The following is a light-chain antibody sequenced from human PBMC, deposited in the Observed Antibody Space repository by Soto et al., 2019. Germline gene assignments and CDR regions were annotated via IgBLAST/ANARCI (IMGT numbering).Light chain of an antibody. CDR3: MQALQTPWT. CDR1: QSLLHSNGYNY. J-gene: IGKJ1*01. Sequence: DIVMTQSPLSLPVTPGDPASSSCRSRQSLLHSNGYNYLDWYLQKPGQSPQLLIYLGSNRASGVPDRFSGSGSGTDFTLKISRVEAEDVGVYYCMQALQTPWTFGQGTKVDIK. V-gene: IGKV2-28*01. CDR2: LGS.